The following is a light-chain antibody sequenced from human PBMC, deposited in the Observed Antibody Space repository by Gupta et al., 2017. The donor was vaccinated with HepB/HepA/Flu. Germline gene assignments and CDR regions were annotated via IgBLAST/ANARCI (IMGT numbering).Light chain of an antibody. CDR2: DVS. V-gene: IGLV2-14*03. CDR1: SSDIGHYNF. Sequence: QSALTPPAPLAGSPGQSIPIPFPGTSSDIGHYNFVSWYQQYPGKAPTLLIYDVSSRPSGVSARFSGSKSANTASLTISGLQTEDEADYHCSSYTTSNTIVFGGGTQVTVL. CDR3: SSYTTSNTIV. J-gene: IGLJ2*01.